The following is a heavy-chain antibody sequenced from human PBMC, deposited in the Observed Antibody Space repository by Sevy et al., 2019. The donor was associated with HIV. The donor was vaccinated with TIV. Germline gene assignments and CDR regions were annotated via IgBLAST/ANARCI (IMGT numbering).Heavy chain of an antibody. Sequence: ASVKASCKVSGYSLTELSMHWVRQAPGKGLEWMGRFDPEDGETIYSQKFQGRFTMTEDTSTDTAYMQLSSLRSEDTAVYYCATAREYYSDNSGYFDYWGQGTLVTVSS. CDR3: ATAREYYSDNSGYFDY. CDR2: FDPEDGET. V-gene: IGHV1-24*01. CDR1: GYSLTELS. J-gene: IGHJ4*02. D-gene: IGHD3-22*01.